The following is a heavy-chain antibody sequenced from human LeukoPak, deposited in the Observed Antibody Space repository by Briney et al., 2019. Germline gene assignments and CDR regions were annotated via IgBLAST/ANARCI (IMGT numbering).Heavy chain of an antibody. CDR3: ARAHVGAGLAFDI. CDR2: ISIGGDT. J-gene: IGHJ3*02. D-gene: IGHD1-26*01. V-gene: IGHV3-13*01. CDR1: GFPFSDCD. Sequence: GGSLRLSCVVSGFPFSDCDMHWVRQGAGKGLEWVSAISIGGDTYYPGSVKGRFTISRENAKNSFYLQMNSLRVGDTAIYYCARAHVGAGLAFDIRGQGTMVTVSS.